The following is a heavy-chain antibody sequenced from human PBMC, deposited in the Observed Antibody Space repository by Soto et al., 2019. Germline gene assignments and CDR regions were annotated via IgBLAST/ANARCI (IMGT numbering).Heavy chain of an antibody. V-gene: IGHV3-23*01. Sequence: GGSLRLSCAASGFTFSSYAMSWVRQAPGKGLEWVSAISGSGGSTYYADSVKGRFTISRDNSKNTLYLQMNSLRAEDTAVYYCAKSGGLFTMIVVVIMEYDYWGQGTLVTVSS. J-gene: IGHJ4*02. CDR2: ISGSGGST. D-gene: IGHD3-22*01. CDR1: GFTFSSYA. CDR3: AKSGGLFTMIVVVIMEYDY.